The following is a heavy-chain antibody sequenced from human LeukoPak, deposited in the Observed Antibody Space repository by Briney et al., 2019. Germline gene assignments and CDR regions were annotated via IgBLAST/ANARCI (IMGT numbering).Heavy chain of an antibody. CDR1: GGSISSYY. J-gene: IGHJ3*02. CDR2: IYYSGST. Sequence: SSETLSLTCTVSGGSISSYYWSWIRQPPGKGLEWIGYIYYSGSTNYNPSLKSRVTISVDTSKNQFSLKLSSVTAADTAVYYCARSRKEWELHAFDIWGQGTMVTVSS. D-gene: IGHD1-26*01. CDR3: ARSRKEWELHAFDI. V-gene: IGHV4-59*12.